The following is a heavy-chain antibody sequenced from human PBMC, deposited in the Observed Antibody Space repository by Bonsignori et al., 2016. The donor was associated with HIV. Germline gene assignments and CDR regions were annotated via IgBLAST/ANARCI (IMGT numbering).Heavy chain of an antibody. Sequence: GGSLRLSCAASGFTFSNAWMSWVRQAPGKGLEWVGRIKSKTDGGTTDYAAPVKGRFTISRDDSKNTLYLQMNSLKTEDTAVYYCTTDHPWIQLWFRYYYMDVWGKGTTVTVSS. J-gene: IGHJ6*03. V-gene: IGHV3-15*01. D-gene: IGHD5-18*01. CDR2: IKSKTDGGTT. CDR1: GFTFSNAW. CDR3: TTDHPWIQLWFRYYYMDV.